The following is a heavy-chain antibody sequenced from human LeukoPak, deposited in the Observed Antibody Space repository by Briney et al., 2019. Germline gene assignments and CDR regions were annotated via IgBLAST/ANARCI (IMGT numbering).Heavy chain of an antibody. J-gene: IGHJ6*03. CDR3: TRSLDWNGPVSLLYMDV. V-gene: IGHV3-73*01. CDR2: IRSKANSYAT. Sequence: PGGSLRLSCAASGFTFSGSAMHWVRQASGKGLEWVGRIRSKANSYATAYAASVKGRFTISRDDSKNTAYLQMNSLKTEDTAVYYCTRSLDWNGPVSLLYMDVWGKGTTVTVSS. CDR1: GFTFSGSA. D-gene: IGHD1-1*01.